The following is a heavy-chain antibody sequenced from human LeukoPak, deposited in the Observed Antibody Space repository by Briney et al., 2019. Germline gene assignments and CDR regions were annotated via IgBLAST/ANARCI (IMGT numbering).Heavy chain of an antibody. J-gene: IGHJ6*02. V-gene: IGHV1-46*01. CDR1: GYTFTSYY. Sequence: GASVKVSCKASGYTFTSYYMHWVRQAPGQGLEWMGIINPSGGSTSYAQKFQGRVTMTEDTSTDTAYMELSSLRSEDTAVYYCATASRYSSGWYPMGRYYYYYGMDVWGQGTTVTVSS. CDR3: ATASRYSSGWYPMGRYYYYYGMDV. CDR2: INPSGGST. D-gene: IGHD6-19*01.